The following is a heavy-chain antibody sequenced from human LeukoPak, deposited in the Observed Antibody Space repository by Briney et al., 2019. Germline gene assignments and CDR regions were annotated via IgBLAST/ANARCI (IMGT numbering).Heavy chain of an antibody. CDR3: XXXXXYDXSGYYDY. CDR2: ISAYNGNT. J-gene: IGHJ4*02. D-gene: IGHD3-22*01. V-gene: IGHV1-18*01. Sequence: ASVKVSCKASGYTFTSYGISWVRQAPGQGLEWMGWISAYNGNTNYAQKVQGRVTMTTDTSTSTAYMELRSLRSDDTAVYYCXXXXXYDXSGYYDYWGQGTLVTVSS. CDR1: GYTFTSYG.